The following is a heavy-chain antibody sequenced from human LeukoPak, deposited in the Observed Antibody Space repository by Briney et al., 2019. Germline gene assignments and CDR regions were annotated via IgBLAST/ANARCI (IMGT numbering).Heavy chain of an antibody. CDR2: IIPIFGTA. CDR1: GGTFSSYA. Sequence: GSSVKVSCKASGGTFSSYAISWVRQAPGQGLEWMGGIIPIFGTANYAQKFQGRVTITADESTSTAYMELSSLRSEDTAVYYCARESLLGMVAMGQSSYYGMDVWGQGTTVTVSS. J-gene: IGHJ6*02. V-gene: IGHV1-69*01. CDR3: ARESLLGMVAMGQSSYYGMDV. D-gene: IGHD5-12*01.